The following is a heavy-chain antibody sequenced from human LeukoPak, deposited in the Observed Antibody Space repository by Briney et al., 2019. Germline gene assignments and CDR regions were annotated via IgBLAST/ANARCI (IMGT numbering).Heavy chain of an antibody. CDR2: ISWNSGSI. D-gene: IGHD6-19*01. CDR3: AKDYYGYSSGWLDY. Sequence: GRSLRLSCAASGFTFDDYAMHWVRQAPGKGLEWVSGISWNSGSIGYADSVKGRFTISRDNAKNSLYLQMNSLRAEDMALYYCAKDYYGYSSGWLDYWGQGILVTVSS. V-gene: IGHV3-9*03. CDR1: GFTFDDYA. J-gene: IGHJ4*02.